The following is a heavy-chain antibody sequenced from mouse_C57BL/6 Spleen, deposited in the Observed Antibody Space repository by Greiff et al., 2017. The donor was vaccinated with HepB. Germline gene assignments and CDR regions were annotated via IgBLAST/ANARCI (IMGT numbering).Heavy chain of an antibody. CDR1: GFSLTSYG. CDR2: IWSGGST. Sequence: VKLVESGPGLVQPSQSLSITCTVSGFSLTSYGVHWVRQSPGKGLEWLGVIWSGGSTDYNAAFISRLSISKDNSKSQVFFKMNSLQADDTAIYYCARTGDYDEGYFDVWGTGTTVTVSS. J-gene: IGHJ1*03. V-gene: IGHV2-2*01. D-gene: IGHD2-4*01. CDR3: ARTGDYDEGYFDV.